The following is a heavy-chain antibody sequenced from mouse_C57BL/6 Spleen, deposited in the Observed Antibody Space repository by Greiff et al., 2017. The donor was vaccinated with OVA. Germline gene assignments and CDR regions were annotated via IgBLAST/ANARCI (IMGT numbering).Heavy chain of an antibody. CDR2: IYPGNSDT. D-gene: IGHD1-1*01. Sequence: EVQLQQSGTVLARPGASVKMSCKTSGYTFTSYWMHWVKQRPGQGLEWIGAIYPGNSDTSYNQKFKGKAKLTAVTSASTAYMELSSLTNEDSAVYYGTRSYGSSYGECAYWGQGTLVTVSA. V-gene: IGHV1-5*01. CDR1: GYTFTSYW. J-gene: IGHJ3*01. CDR3: TRSYGSSYGECAY.